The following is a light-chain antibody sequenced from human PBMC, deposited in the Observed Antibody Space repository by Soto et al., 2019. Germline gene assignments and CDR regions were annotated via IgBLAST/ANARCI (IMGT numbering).Light chain of an antibody. V-gene: IGLV2-23*01. CDR1: RNYNL. CDR3: CSYRDTTTVV. CDR2: EDT. J-gene: IGLJ2*01. Sequence: QSALTQPASVSGSPGQSITISCTGTRNYNLVSWFQLHPGEAPKLLIYEDTNRPSGGADRFSGAKSGNTASLTISGRRAEDDDDYHCCSYRDTTTVVFGGGTKLTVL.